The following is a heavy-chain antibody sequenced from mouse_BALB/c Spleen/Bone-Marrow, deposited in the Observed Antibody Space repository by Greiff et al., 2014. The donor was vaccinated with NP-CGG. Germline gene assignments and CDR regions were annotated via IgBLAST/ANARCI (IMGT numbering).Heavy chain of an antibody. Sequence: EVKLVESGGGLVKPGGSLKLSCAASGFTFSDYYMYWVRQTPEKRLEWVATISHGGIYIYYPDSVKGQFTITRDNAKNNLYLQMSSLKSEDTAMYYCARDRGVEDDAMDYWGQGTSVTVSS. D-gene: IGHD1-1*02. J-gene: IGHJ4*01. CDR2: ISHGGIYI. CDR1: GFTFSDYY. V-gene: IGHV5-4*02. CDR3: ARDRGVEDDAMDY.